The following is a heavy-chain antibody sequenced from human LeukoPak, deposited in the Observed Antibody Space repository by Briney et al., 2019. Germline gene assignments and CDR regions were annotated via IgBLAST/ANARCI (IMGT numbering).Heavy chain of an antibody. CDR3: ARGHSSSWYVRRCFDY. D-gene: IGHD6-13*01. Sequence: SETLSLTCAVYGGSFSGYYWSWIRQPPGKGLEWIGEINHSGSTNYNPSLKSRVTISADTSKNQFSLKLSSVTAADTAVYYCARGHSSSWYVRRCFDYWGQGTLVTVSS. V-gene: IGHV4-34*01. CDR1: GGSFSGYY. J-gene: IGHJ4*02. CDR2: INHSGST.